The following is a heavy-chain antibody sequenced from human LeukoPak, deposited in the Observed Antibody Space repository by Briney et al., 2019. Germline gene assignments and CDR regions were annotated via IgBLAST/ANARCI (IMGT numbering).Heavy chain of an antibody. V-gene: IGHV3-30*02. CDR3: AKRGTVHVVDTAMAGGLSFDY. J-gene: IGHJ4*02. D-gene: IGHD5-18*01. Sequence: GGSLRLSCAASGFTFSSYGMHWVRQAPGKGLEWVAFIRYDGSNKYYADSVKGRFTISRDNSKNTLYLQMNSLRAADTAVYYCAKRGTVHVVDTAMAGGLSFDYWGQGTLVTVSS. CDR2: IRYDGSNK. CDR1: GFTFSSYG.